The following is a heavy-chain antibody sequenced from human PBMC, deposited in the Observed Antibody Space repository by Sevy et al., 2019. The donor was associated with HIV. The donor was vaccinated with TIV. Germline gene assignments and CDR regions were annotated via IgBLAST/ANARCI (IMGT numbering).Heavy chain of an antibody. J-gene: IGHJ6*02. CDR2: IKQDGSEK. Sequence: GGSLRLSCAASGFTFSSYWMSWDRQAPGKGLEWVANIKQDGSEKNYVNSVKGRFTISRDNAKNSLYLQMNSLRAEDTAVYYCASMWVYYDFWSGYSTYYYYYGMDVWGQWTTVTVSS. CDR3: ASMWVYYDFWSGYSTYYYYYGMDV. CDR1: GFTFSSYW. V-gene: IGHV3-7*01. D-gene: IGHD3-3*01.